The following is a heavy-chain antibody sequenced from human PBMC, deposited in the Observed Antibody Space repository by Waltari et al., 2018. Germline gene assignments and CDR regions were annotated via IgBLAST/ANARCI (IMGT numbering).Heavy chain of an antibody. CDR2: IEWEDDDGQ. Sequence: QVTLRESGPALVQPTPTLTLTCPFAGLSLSNSAMCVSWIRQSAGKALELLARIEWEDDDGQYYSRSLRTRRTISKHTSRNQVVLTMTNMYPLDTATEYGALWGEVRGVILAFDMLGQGTVGTFSS. CDR1: GLSLSNSAMC. CDR3: ALWGEVRGVILAFDM. D-gene: IGHD3-10*01. V-gene: IGHV2-70*15. J-gene: IGHJ3*02.